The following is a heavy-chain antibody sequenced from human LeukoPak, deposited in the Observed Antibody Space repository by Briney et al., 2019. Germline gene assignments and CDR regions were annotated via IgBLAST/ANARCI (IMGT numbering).Heavy chain of an antibody. J-gene: IGHJ4*02. CDR2: ISGSGDGT. CDR1: AFTFRSYA. CDR3: AKGAKTYYYDSRGYSGVY. V-gene: IGHV3-23*01. Sequence: PGGSLRLSCAASAFTFRSYAMSWVRRASGKGLEWVSTISGSGDGTYYADSVKGRFTISRDNSKNTLYLQMNSLRAEDTAVYYCAKGAKTYYYDSRGYSGVYGGQGTLVTVSS. D-gene: IGHD3-22*01.